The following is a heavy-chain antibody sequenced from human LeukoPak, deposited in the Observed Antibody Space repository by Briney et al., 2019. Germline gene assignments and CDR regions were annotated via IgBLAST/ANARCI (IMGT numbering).Heavy chain of an antibody. J-gene: IGHJ4*02. CDR2: IRNKANNYAT. D-gene: IGHD6-6*01. V-gene: IGHV3-73*01. CDR1: GFTFSVSA. Sequence: GGSLRLSCAASGFTFSVSAIYWVRQASGKGLGWIGRIRNKANNYATAYAVSVRGRFTISREDSKNTAYLQMSSLKTEDTAVYYCTYTSSSGVVYWGPGTLVTVSS. CDR3: TYTSSSGVVY.